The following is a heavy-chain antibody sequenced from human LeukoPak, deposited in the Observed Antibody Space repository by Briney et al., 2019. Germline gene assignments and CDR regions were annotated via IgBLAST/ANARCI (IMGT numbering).Heavy chain of an antibody. D-gene: IGHD6-19*01. J-gene: IGHJ2*01. V-gene: IGHV3-7*02. CDR2: IKQDGSEK. Sequence: GGSLRLSCAASGFTFSSYWMSWVRQAPGKGLEWVANIKQDGSEKYYVDSVKGRFTISRDNAKNSLYLQMNSLRAEDTAVYYCAKGRYSSGWNWYFDLWGRGTLVTVSS. CDR1: GFTFSSYW. CDR3: AKGRYSSGWNWYFDL.